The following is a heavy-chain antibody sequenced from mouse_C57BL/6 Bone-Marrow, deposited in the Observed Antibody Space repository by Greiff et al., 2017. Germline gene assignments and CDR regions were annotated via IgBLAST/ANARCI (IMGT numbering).Heavy chain of an antibody. CDR3: ARARKYYGRDCYFDV. D-gene: IGHD1-1*01. Sequence: VQLQQSGAELVKPGASVKISCKASGYAFSSYWMHWVKQRPGKGLEWIGQIYPGDGDTNYNGKFKGKATLTADKSSSTAYMQVSSLTSEDSAVYFCARARKYYGRDCYFDVWGTGTTVTVSS. J-gene: IGHJ1*03. V-gene: IGHV1-80*01. CDR1: GYAFSSYW. CDR2: IYPGDGDT.